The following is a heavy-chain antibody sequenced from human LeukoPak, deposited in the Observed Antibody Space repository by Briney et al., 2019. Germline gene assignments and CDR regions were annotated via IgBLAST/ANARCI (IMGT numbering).Heavy chain of an antibody. D-gene: IGHD3-22*01. V-gene: IGHV3-74*01. J-gene: IGHJ4*02. CDR1: GFTFSNCW. CDR2: IESDGSRT. Sequence: GGSLRLSCAASGFTFSNCWMHWVRQAPGKGLEWVSRIESDGSRTRYADSVKGRFTISRDNAKNTLYLQMNSLRAEDTAVYYCAKARGMYYYDSSGYPYFDYWGQGTLVTVSS. CDR3: AKARGMYYYDSSGYPYFDY.